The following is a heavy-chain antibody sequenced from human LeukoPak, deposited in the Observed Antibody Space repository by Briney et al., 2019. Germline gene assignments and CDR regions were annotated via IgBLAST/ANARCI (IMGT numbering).Heavy chain of an antibody. CDR3: ARVGEGSYYNIFDY. J-gene: IGHJ4*02. V-gene: IGHV4-59*01. CDR1: GGSISSYY. D-gene: IGHD3-10*01. CDR2: IYNSGST. Sequence: SETLSLTCTVSGGSISSYYWSWIRQHPGKGLEWIGYIYNSGSTKYNPSLKSRVTISVDTSKNQFSLKLSSVTAADTAVYYCARVGEGSYYNIFDYWGQGTLVTVSS.